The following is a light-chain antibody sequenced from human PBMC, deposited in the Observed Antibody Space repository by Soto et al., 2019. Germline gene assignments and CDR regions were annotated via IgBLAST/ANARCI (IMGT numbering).Light chain of an antibody. CDR3: QQSDNFPRT. CDR1: QNIDTY. J-gene: IGKJ1*01. Sequence: DIQMTQSPSSLSASVGDRVTITCQASQNIDTYLNWYLQKPGQAPKLLIYSAYSLQSGVSPRFSGDGSGTDFTLTISSLQPEDFATYYCQQSDNFPRTFGQGTTV. CDR2: SAY. V-gene: IGKV1-39*01.